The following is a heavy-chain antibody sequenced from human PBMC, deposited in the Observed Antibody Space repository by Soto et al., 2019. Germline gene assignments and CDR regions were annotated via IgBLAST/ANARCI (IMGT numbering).Heavy chain of an antibody. CDR3: ARDLWGYCGTDCYPLDV. J-gene: IGHJ6*02. Sequence: QVQLRESGPGLVKPSETLSLTCTVSGGSISRYYWSWIRQPPGKGLEWIGYMYNTGSTVYNPSFKSRVTMSVDTSKNQFSLKLNSVTTADTAVYYCARDLWGYCGTDCYPLDVWGQGTTVTVSS. CDR1: GGSISRYY. V-gene: IGHV4-59*01. D-gene: IGHD2-21*02. CDR2: MYNTGST.